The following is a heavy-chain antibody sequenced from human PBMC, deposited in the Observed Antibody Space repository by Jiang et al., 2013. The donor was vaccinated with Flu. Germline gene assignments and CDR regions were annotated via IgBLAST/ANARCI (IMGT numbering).Heavy chain of an antibody. CDR3: ARHSGYSSGWYDYWFDP. D-gene: IGHD6-19*01. V-gene: IGHV4-59*08. CDR2: IYYSGST. J-gene: IGHJ5*02. Sequence: KPSETLSLTCTVSGGSISSYYWSWIRQPPGKGLEWIGYIYYSGSTNYNPSLKSRVTISVDTSKNQFSLKLSSVTAADTAVYYCARHSGYSSGWYDYWFDPWGQGTLVTVSS. CDR1: GGSISSYY.